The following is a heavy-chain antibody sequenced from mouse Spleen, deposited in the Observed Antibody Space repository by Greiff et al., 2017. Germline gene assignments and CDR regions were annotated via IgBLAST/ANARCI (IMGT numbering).Heavy chain of an antibody. D-gene: IGHD2-1*01. Sequence: DVHLVESGGGLVKLGGSLKLSCAASGFTFSSYAMSWVRQTPEKRLEWVATISSGGGNTYYPDSVKGRFTISRDNAKNTLYLQMSSLKSEDTAMYYCARQDGNPFDYWGQGTTLTVSS. CDR3: ARQDGNPFDY. CDR2: ISSGGGNT. V-gene: IGHV5-9-3*01. J-gene: IGHJ2*01. CDR1: GFTFSSYA.